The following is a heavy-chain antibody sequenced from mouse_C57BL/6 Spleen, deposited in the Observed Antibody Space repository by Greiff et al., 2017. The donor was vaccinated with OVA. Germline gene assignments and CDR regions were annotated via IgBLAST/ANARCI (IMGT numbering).Heavy chain of an antibody. CDR3: ARTLDYSYAMDY. D-gene: IGHD2-4*01. CDR2: IYPGDGDT. CDR1: GYAFSSYW. Sequence: VQRVESGAELVKPGASVKISCKASGYAFSSYWMNWVKQRPGKGLEWIGQIYPGDGDTNYNGKFKGKATLTADKSSSTAYMQLSSLTSEDSAVYFCARTLDYSYAMDYWGQGTSVTVSS. J-gene: IGHJ4*01. V-gene: IGHV1-80*01.